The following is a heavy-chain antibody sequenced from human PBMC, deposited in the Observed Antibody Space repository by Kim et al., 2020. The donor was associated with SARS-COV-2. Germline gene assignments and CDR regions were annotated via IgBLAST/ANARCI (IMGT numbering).Heavy chain of an antibody. Sequence: DSVKGRFTVSRDNSKNTLYLQMNSLGAEDTAVYYCAKDSIEADSHYYSDYWGQGTLVTVSS. V-gene: IGHV3-23*01. J-gene: IGHJ4*02. CDR3: AKDSIEADSHYYSDY. D-gene: IGHD3-10*01.